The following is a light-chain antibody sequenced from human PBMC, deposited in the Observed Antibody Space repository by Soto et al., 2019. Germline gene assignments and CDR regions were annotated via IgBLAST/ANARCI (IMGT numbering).Light chain of an antibody. V-gene: IGKV3D-15*01. Sequence: EVVMTQSPATLSVSPGERATLSCRASQTVRDNLGWYQQKPGQPPRLLIYGATTRATGIPARFSGRGSGTDFTLSISRLEPEDFAVYYCQQYVTSPRTFGQGTKVDIK. CDR1: QTVRDN. J-gene: IGKJ1*01. CDR2: GAT. CDR3: QQYVTSPRT.